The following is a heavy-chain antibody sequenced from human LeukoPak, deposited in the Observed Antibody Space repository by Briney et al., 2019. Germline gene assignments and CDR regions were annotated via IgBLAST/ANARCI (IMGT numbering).Heavy chain of an antibody. Sequence: ASVKVSCKASGYTFTSYGFSWVRQAPGRGLEWMGWISTYYGNTNYAQKLQDRVTMTTDTTMSTAYMELTSLRSDDTAVYYCARVYSTNYYGSGDRPFLFDYWGQGTVVTVSS. CDR3: ARVYSTNYYGSGDRPFLFDY. D-gene: IGHD3-10*01. CDR2: ISTYYGNT. J-gene: IGHJ4*02. CDR1: GYTFTSYG. V-gene: IGHV1-18*01.